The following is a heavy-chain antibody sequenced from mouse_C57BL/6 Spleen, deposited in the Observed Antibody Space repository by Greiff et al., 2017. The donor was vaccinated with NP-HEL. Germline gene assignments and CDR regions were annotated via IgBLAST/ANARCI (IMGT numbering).Heavy chain of an antibody. Sequence: LMESGGGLVKPGGSLKLSCAASGFTFSSYAMSWVRQTPEKRLEWVATISDGGSYTYYPDNVKGRFTISRDNAKNNLYLQMSHLKSEDTAMYYCAREGGDYGSAWFAYWGQGTLVTVSA. CDR1: GFTFSSYA. CDR3: AREGGDYGSAWFAY. J-gene: IGHJ3*01. D-gene: IGHD2-4*01. CDR2: ISDGGSYT. V-gene: IGHV5-4*01.